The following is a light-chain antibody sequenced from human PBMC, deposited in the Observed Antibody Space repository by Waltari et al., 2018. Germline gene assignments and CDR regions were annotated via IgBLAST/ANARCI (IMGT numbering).Light chain of an antibody. V-gene: IGLV2-23*02. CDR3: CSYAGSRFAV. CDR1: SSDVGNYNL. J-gene: IGLJ7*01. Sequence: QSALTQPASVSGSPGQSITISCTGTSSDVGNYNLVSWYQQHPGKAPKLMIYEVSKRPSGVSNRFSGSKSGNTASLTISGLQAEDEADYYCCSYAGSRFAVFGGGTQLTVL. CDR2: EVS.